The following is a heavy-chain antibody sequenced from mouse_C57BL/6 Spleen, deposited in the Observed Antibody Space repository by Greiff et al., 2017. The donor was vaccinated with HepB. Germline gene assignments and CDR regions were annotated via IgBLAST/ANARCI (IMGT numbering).Heavy chain of an antibody. CDR2: INPNNGGT. J-gene: IGHJ4*01. V-gene: IGHV1-18*01. CDR3: AREGAKGSRLYAMGC. D-gene: IGHD1-1*01. CDR1: GYTFTDYN. Sequence: VHVKQSGPELVKPGASVKIPCKASGYTFTDYNMDWVKQSHGKSLEWIGDINPNNGGTIYNQKFKGKATLTVDKSSSTAYMELRSLTSEDTAVYYCAREGAKGSRLYAMGCCGKGTSVTVS.